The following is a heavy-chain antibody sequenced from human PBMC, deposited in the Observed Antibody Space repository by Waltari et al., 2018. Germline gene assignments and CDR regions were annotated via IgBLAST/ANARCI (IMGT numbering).Heavy chain of an antibody. V-gene: IGHV1-69*01. D-gene: IGHD2-15*01. CDR3: ARDFCSGGSCYHGVSWFDP. CDR1: GGTFSSYA. CDR2: IIPIFGTA. Sequence: QVQLVQSGAEVKKPGSSVKVSCKASGGTFSSYATSWVRQAPGQGLEWMGGIIPIFGTANYAQKFQGRVTITADESTSTAYMELSSLRSEDTAVYYCARDFCSGGSCYHGVSWFDPWGQGTLVTVSS. J-gene: IGHJ5*02.